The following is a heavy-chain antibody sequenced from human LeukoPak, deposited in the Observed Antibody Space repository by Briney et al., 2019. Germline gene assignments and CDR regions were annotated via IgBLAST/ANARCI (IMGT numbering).Heavy chain of an antibody. V-gene: IGHV4-39*01. D-gene: IGHD1-1*01. CDR3: ARQWYNWNVGWFDP. J-gene: IGHJ5*02. CDR2: MYYSGST. CDR1: GGSISSSSYY. Sequence: SDTLSLTCTVSGGSISSSSYYWGWIRQPPGKGLEWIGSMYYSGSTYYNPSLKSRVTISVEKSKKQFSLKLSSVTAADTAVYYCARQWYNWNVGWFDPWGQGTLVTVSS.